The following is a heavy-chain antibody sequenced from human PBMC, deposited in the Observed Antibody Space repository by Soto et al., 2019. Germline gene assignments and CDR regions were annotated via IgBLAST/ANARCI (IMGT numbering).Heavy chain of an antibody. V-gene: IGHV4-4*07. J-gene: IGHJ5*02. D-gene: IGHD1-26*01. Sequence: KPSEILSLTCTVSCGSISSYYWSWIRQPAGKGLEWIGRIYTSGSTNYNPSLKSRVTMSVDTSKNQFSLKLSSVTAADTAVYYCARDPQYKVGATNWFDPWGQGTLVTVSS. CDR2: IYTSGST. CDR3: ARDPQYKVGATNWFDP. CDR1: CGSISSYY.